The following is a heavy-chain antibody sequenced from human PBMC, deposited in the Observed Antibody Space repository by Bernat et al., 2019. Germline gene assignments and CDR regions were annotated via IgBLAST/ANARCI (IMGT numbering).Heavy chain of an antibody. D-gene: IGHD3-10*01. Sequence: EVQLVESGGGLVQPGRSLRLSCAASGFPFDDYAMHWVRQAPGKGLEWVSGISWNSGSIGYADSVKGRFTISRDNAKNSLYLQMNSLRAEDTALYYCAKSRSGSYGAGAFDIWGQGTMVTVSS. J-gene: IGHJ3*02. CDR3: AKSRSGSYGAGAFDI. CDR2: ISWNSGSI. CDR1: GFPFDDYA. V-gene: IGHV3-9*01.